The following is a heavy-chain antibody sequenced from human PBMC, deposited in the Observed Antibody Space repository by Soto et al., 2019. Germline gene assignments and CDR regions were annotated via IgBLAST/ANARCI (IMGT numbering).Heavy chain of an antibody. J-gene: IGHJ6*02. CDR1: GGSISSYY. CDR3: ARLNGYCISSSCHGHYAMDV. CDR2: IYYSGST. V-gene: IGHV4-59*08. D-gene: IGHD2-2*01. Sequence: PSETLSLTCTVSGGSISSYYWSWIRQPPGKGLEWIGYIYYSGSTNYNPSLKSRVTISVDTSKNQFSLKVTSVTAADTAVYYCARLNGYCISSSCHGHYAMDVWGQGTTVTGSS.